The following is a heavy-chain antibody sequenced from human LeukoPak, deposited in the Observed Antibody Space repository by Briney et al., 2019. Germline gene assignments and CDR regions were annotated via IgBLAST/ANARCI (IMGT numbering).Heavy chain of an antibody. J-gene: IGHJ3*01. CDR1: GFTFSSYA. CDR2: ISGSGGST. Sequence: GGSLRLSCAASGFTFSSYAMSWVRQAPGKGLEWASAISGSGGSTYYADSVKGRFTISRDNAKNSLYLQMNSLRAEDTAMYYCARDTGRVAATWGAFDVWGQGTMVTVS. V-gene: IGHV3-23*01. D-gene: IGHD2-8*02. CDR3: ARDTGRVAATWGAFDV.